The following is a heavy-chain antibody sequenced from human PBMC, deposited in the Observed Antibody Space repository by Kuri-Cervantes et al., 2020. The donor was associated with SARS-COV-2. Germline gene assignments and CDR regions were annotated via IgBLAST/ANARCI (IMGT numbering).Heavy chain of an antibody. Sequence: SGPTLVKPTQTLTLTCTFSGFSLSTSGVGVGWIRQPPGKALEWLALIYWNDDKRYSPSLKSRLTITKDTSKNQVVLTMTNMDPMDTATYYCASIAARRVSYYYYGMDVWGQGTTVTDSS. CDR2: IYWNDDK. CDR3: ASIAARRVSYYYYGMDV. D-gene: IGHD6-6*01. V-gene: IGHV2-5*01. CDR1: GFSLSTSGVG. J-gene: IGHJ6*02.